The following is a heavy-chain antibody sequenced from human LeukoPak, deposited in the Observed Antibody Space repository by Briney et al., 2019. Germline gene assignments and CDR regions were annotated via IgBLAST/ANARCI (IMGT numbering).Heavy chain of an antibody. V-gene: IGHV3-48*01. Sequence: PGGSLRLSCAASGFTCSSYSKNWVRQAPGKGLEWVSYISSSSSTIYYADSVKGRFTISRDNAKNSLYLQMNSLRAEDTAVYYCATSYGDPYYYGMDVWGQGTTVTVSS. D-gene: IGHD4-17*01. CDR1: GFTCSSYS. J-gene: IGHJ6*02. CDR2: ISSSSSTI. CDR3: ATSYGDPYYYGMDV.